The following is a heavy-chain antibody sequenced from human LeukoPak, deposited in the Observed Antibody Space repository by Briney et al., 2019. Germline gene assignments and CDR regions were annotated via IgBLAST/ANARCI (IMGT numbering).Heavy chain of an antibody. Sequence: QPGGSLRLSCAASGFTFSSYGMHWVRQAPGKGLEWVAVISYDGSNKYYADSVKGRFTISRDNSKNTLYLQMNSLRAEDTAVYYCAKPEPAAATLIDYWGQGTLVTVSS. J-gene: IGHJ4*02. CDR3: AKPEPAAATLIDY. CDR1: GFTFSSYG. D-gene: IGHD2-2*01. V-gene: IGHV3-30*18. CDR2: ISYDGSNK.